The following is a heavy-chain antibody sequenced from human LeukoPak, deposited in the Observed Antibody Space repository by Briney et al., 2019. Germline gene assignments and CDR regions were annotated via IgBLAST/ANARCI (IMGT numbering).Heavy chain of an antibody. CDR1: GFTFTSYA. CDR3: ATRALTGSKSYYFTY. V-gene: IGHV3-23*01. CDR2: ISTTGGGT. J-gene: IGHJ4*02. Sequence: GGSLRLSCAASGFTFTSYAMSWVRQAPGKGLEWGSSISTTGGGTYYADSVKGRFTISRDNSKNMLYLQMDSLRVDDTAVYYCATRALTGSKSYYFTYWGQGTLVTVSS. D-gene: IGHD3-9*01.